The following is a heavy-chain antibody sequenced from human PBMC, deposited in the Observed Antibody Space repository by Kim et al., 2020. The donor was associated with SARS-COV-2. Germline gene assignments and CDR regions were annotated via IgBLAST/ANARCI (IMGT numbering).Heavy chain of an antibody. J-gene: IGHJ6*02. V-gene: IGHV4-39*07. D-gene: IGHD1-26*01. Sequence: SETLSLTCTVSGGSISSNSYYWGWIRQPPGKGLEWIGSIYYSGSTYYNPSLKSRVTISVDTSKNQFSLKLSSVTAADTAVYYCARDAAFGGWELLSDYYYYGMDVWGQGTTVTVSS. CDR3: ARDAAFGGWELLSDYYYYGMDV. CDR2: IYYSGST. CDR1: GGSISSNSYY.